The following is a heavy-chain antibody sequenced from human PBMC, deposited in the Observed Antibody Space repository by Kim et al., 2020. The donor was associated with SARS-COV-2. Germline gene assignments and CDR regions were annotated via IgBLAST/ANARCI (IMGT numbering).Heavy chain of an antibody. J-gene: IGHJ4*02. CDR3: AKAAAAAPDQSTYYYDSSGYYFDY. V-gene: IGHV3-23*01. Sequence: GGSLRLSCAASGFTFSSYAMSWVRQAPGKGLEWVSAISGSGGSTYYADSVKGRFTISRDNSKNTLYLQMNSLRAEDTAVYYCAKAAAAAPDQSTYYYDSSGYYFDYWGQGTLVTVSS. CDR2: ISGSGGST. D-gene: IGHD3-22*01. CDR1: GFTFSSYA.